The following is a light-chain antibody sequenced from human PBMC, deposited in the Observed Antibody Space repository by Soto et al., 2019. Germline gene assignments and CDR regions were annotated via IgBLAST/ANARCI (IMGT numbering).Light chain of an antibody. J-gene: IGKJ1*01. CDR2: DAS. CDR1: QSVSSY. V-gene: IGKV3-11*01. Sequence: EIVLTQSPATLSLSPGERATLSCRASQSVSSYLAWFQQKPGQAPRLLIYDASNRATGIPARFSGSGSGTDVTLTISSLEPEDFAVYYCQQRSNWQRTFGQGTKVEIK. CDR3: QQRSNWQRT.